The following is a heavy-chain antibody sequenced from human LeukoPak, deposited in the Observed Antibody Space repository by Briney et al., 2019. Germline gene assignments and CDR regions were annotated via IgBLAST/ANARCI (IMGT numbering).Heavy chain of an antibody. CDR1: GGSISSSSYY. J-gene: IGHJ5*02. V-gene: IGHV4-39*07. CDR3: ARAAYQLPWHGELDP. D-gene: IGHD2-2*01. CDR2: IYYSGST. Sequence: SETLSLTCTVSGGSISSSSYYWGWIRQPPGKGLEWIGSIYYSGSTYYNPSLKSRVTISVDTSKNQFSLKLSSVTAADTAVYYCARAAYQLPWHGELDPWGQGTLVTVSS.